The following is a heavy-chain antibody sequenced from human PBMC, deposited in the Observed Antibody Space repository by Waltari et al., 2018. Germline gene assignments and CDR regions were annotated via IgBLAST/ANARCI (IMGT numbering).Heavy chain of an antibody. V-gene: IGHV1-3*01. Sequence: VQLVQSGAEVKKPGASVKVSCKASGYDFNAYTIHWLRQAPGKGPEWMGWINGGTANTRYSQKFQGRITITNDTSATTVYMELTSLRSSDTAVYYCARFAFDIWGQGTMVTVSS. CDR3: ARFAFDI. CDR2: INGGTANT. J-gene: IGHJ3*02. CDR1: GYDFNAYT.